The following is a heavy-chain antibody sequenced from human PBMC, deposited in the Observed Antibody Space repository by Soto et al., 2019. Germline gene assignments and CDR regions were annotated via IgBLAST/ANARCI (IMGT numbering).Heavy chain of an antibody. J-gene: IGHJ6*02. CDR2: ISSSGGMT. CDR1: GFGFSFSNYY. D-gene: IGHD5-12*01. Sequence: GGSLRLSCAASGFGFSFSNYYMNWIRQAPGKGLEWVSSISSSGGMTYYAPSVNGRFTISRDNSKNSLYLQMNSLRAEDTAVYYCAKLSPSGMATIFYYYYYGMDVWGQGTTVTVSS. CDR3: AKLSPSGMATIFYYYYYGMDV. V-gene: IGHV3-23*01.